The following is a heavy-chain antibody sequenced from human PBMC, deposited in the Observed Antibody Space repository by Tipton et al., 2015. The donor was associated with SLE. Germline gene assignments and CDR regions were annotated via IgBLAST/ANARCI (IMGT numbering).Heavy chain of an antibody. V-gene: IGHV4-61*09. CDR2: IDTSGAT. CDR1: GGSINSGSYY. J-gene: IGHJ6*02. D-gene: IGHD6-13*01. CDR3: ARNIAAVSSYYYYGLDV. Sequence: LRLSCTVSGGSINSGSYYWNWIRQPAGQGLEWIGHIDTSGATNYNPSLKSRVSISLDTSKKQFSLTLGSVTAADTAIYYCARNIAAVSSYYYYGLDVWGQGTTVTVSS.